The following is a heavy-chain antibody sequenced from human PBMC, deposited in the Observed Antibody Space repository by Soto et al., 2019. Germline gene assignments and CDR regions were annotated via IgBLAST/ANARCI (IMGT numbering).Heavy chain of an antibody. CDR3: ARDTYYDFWSGYYNGMDV. D-gene: IGHD3-3*01. V-gene: IGHV1-18*01. CDR2: ISAYNGNT. J-gene: IGHJ6*02. CDR1: GYTFTSYS. Sequence: ASVKVSCKASGYTFTSYSISWVRQAPGQGLEWMGWISAYNGNTNYAQKLQGRVTMTTDTSTSTAYMELRSLRSDDTAVYYCARDTYYDFWSGYYNGMDVWGQGTTVTVSS.